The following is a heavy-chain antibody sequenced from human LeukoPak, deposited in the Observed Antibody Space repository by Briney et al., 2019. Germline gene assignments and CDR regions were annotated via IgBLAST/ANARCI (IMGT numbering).Heavy chain of an antibody. Sequence: PGGSLRLSCAASGFTFSNYWMSWVRQAPGKGLEWVTIIKYDGSQKYYADSVKGRFTTSRDNAKNSLSLQMNSLRVEDTAVYYCARDWNYFENSGFYFEHWGQGTLVTASS. CDR2: IKYDGSQK. CDR3: ARDWNYFENSGFYFEH. CDR1: GFTFSNYW. V-gene: IGHV3-7*03. D-gene: IGHD3-22*01. J-gene: IGHJ4*02.